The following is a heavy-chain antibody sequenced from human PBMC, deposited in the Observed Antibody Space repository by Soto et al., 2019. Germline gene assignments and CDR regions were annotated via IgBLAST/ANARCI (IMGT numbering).Heavy chain of an antibody. J-gene: IGHJ4*02. CDR1: GDSVSSNSAA. Sequence: SETLSLTCAISGDSVSSNSAAWNWIRQSPSRGLEWLGRTYYRSKWYNDYAVSVKSRITINPDTSRNQFSLQLNSVTPEDTAGYYCARDSPGYGDYVLFDYWGQGTLVTSPQ. D-gene: IGHD4-17*01. V-gene: IGHV6-1*01. CDR2: TYYRSKWYN. CDR3: ARDSPGYGDYVLFDY.